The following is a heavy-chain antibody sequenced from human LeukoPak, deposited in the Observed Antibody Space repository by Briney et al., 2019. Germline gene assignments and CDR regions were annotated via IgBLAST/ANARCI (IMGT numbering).Heavy chain of an antibody. D-gene: IGHD3-10*01. V-gene: IGHV3-21*04. CDR2: ISSSSSYI. CDR1: GFTFSSYS. Sequence: PGGSLRLSCAASGFTFSSYSMNWVRQAPGKGLEWVSSISSSSSYIYYADSVKGRFTISRDNAKNSLYLQMNSLRAEDTALYYCAKERGEKPNRVFDYWGQGTLVTVSS. J-gene: IGHJ4*02. CDR3: AKERGEKPNRVFDY.